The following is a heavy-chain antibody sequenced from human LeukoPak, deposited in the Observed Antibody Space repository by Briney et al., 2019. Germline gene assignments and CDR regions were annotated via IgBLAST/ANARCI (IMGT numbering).Heavy chain of an antibody. CDR2: TYYRSKWYN. CDR3: AREGLISLANTPLGAFDI. D-gene: IGHD3/OR15-3a*01. V-gene: IGHV6-1*01. J-gene: IGHJ3*02. Sequence: SQTLSLTCAISGDSVSRNTAGWNWIRQSPSRGLEWLGRTYYRSKWYNDFAPSVRNRITINPDTTKNQFSLQLNSVTPEDTAIYYCAREGLISLANTPLGAFDIWGQGTMVSVSS. CDR1: GDSVSRNTAG.